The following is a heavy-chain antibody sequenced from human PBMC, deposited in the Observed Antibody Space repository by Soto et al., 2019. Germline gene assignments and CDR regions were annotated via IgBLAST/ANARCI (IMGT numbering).Heavy chain of an antibody. J-gene: IGHJ4*02. Sequence: QLQLQESGPGLVKPSETLSLTCTVSGGSISSSSYYWGWIRQPPGKGLEWIGSIYYSGSTYYNPSLKSRVTISVDTSKNQFSLKLSSETAADTAVYYCASSSWPTTTFDYWGQGTLVTVSS. CDR2: IYYSGST. CDR3: ASSSWPTTTFDY. D-gene: IGHD6-13*01. CDR1: GGSISSSSYY. V-gene: IGHV4-39*01.